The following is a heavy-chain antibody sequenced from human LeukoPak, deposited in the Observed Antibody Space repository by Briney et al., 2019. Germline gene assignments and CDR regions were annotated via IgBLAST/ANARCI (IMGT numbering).Heavy chain of an antibody. D-gene: IGHD2-2*01. Sequence: ASVKVSCKASGYTFTGYYMHWVRQAPGQALEWMGWINPNSGGTNYAQKFQGRVTMTRDTSISTAYMELSRLRSDDTAVYYCARGSRYCSSTSCYRRWFDPWGQGTLVTVSS. V-gene: IGHV1-2*02. J-gene: IGHJ5*02. CDR2: INPNSGGT. CDR3: ARGSRYCSSTSCYRRWFDP. CDR1: GYTFTGYY.